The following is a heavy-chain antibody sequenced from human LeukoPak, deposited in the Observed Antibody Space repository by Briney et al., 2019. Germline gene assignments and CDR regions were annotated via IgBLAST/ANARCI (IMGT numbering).Heavy chain of an antibody. CDR3: ARVDSSGYYYNYFDY. Sequence: SETLSLTCTVSGGSISSYYWSWIRQPPGKGLEWIGYIYDSGSTNYNPSLKSRVTISVDTSKNQFSLKLSSVTAADTAVYYCARVDSSGYYYNYFDYWGQGTLVTVSS. D-gene: IGHD3-22*01. J-gene: IGHJ4*02. CDR1: GGSISSYY. V-gene: IGHV4-59*01. CDR2: IYDSGST.